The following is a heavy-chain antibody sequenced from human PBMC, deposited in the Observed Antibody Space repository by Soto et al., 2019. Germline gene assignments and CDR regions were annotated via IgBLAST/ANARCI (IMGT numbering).Heavy chain of an antibody. D-gene: IGHD6-13*01. CDR1: VVSVSSYDYY. CDR2: NHIRGRT. V-gene: IGHV4-61*08. CDR3: ARDRYSSSWQNWFDP. Sequence: PSETLSLTCSVSVVSVSSYDYYWNWIRRPPGKGLEWIGYNHIRGRTNYNPSLGSRVAISLDTSKNQFSLKLSSVTAADTAVYYCARDRYSSSWQNWFDPWGQGTLVTVSS. J-gene: IGHJ5*02.